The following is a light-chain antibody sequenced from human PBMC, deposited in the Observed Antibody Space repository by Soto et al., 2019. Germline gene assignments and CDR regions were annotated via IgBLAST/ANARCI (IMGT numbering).Light chain of an antibody. V-gene: IGLV1-44*01. CDR2: SNN. CDR1: SSNIGSNT. CDR3: AAWDDSLNVLYV. Sequence: QSVQTQPPSASGTPGQRVTISCSGSSSNIGSNTVNWYQQLPGTAPKLLIYSNNQRPSGVPDRFSGSKSGTSASLAISGLQXXDEAXXYCAAWDDSLNVLYVFGTGTKLTVL. J-gene: IGLJ1*01.